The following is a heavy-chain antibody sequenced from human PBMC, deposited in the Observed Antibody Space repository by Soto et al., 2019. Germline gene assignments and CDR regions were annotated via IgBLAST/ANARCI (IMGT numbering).Heavy chain of an antibody. D-gene: IGHD6-6*01. CDR3: ARRRRSSSSVGYFDY. Sequence: PSETLSLTCAVSGGSISGSYYYWGWLRQSPGKGPEWIGSVFYTGFTNYNPSLKSRVTISVDTSKNQFSLKLSSVTAADTAVYYCARRRRSSSSVGYFDYWGQGTLVTVSS. J-gene: IGHJ4*02. V-gene: IGHV4-39*07. CDR1: GGSISGSYYY. CDR2: VFYTGFT.